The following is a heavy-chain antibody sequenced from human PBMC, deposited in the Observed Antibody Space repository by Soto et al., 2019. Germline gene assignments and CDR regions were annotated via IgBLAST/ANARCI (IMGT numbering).Heavy chain of an antibody. V-gene: IGHV3-30-3*01. CDR3: ARVGGYYDSSAFFWIDY. J-gene: IGHJ4*02. CDR1: GFTFSSYA. CDR2: VSYDGSNK. D-gene: IGHD3-22*01. Sequence: GGSLRLSCAASGFTFSSYAMHWVRQAPGKGLEWVAVVSYDGSNKYYADSVKGRFTISRDNSKNTLYLQMNSLRAEDTAVYYCARVGGYYDSSAFFWIDYWGQGTLVTVSS.